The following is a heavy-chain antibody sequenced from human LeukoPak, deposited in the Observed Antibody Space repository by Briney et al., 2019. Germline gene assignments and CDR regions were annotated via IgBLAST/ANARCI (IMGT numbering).Heavy chain of an antibody. CDR3: AREFRGGYFDY. CDR1: VYTFTGYY. CDR2: SNPSGSST. Sequence: ASVRVSCKASVYTFTGYYMHWVRQAPGQGLEWMGLSNPSGSSTNYAQKFQGRVTMTRDTSTSTVYMELSSLRSEDTAVYYCAREFRGGYFDYWGQGTLVTVSS. J-gene: IGHJ4*02. V-gene: IGHV1-46*01. D-gene: IGHD2-21*01.